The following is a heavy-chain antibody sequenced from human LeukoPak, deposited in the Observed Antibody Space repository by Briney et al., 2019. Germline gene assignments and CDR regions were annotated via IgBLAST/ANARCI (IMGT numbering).Heavy chain of an antibody. CDR3: AKGGDVRSPFDY. D-gene: IGHD2-21*01. Sequence: GGSLRLSCAPSGFTFSGYGMHWVRQAPGKGLEWVTFIRYDGSNRYYADSVKGRFTISRDNSKNTLYLQMNSLRAEDTAVYYCAKGGDVRSPFDYWGQGTLVTVSS. J-gene: IGHJ4*02. CDR1: GFTFSGYG. CDR2: IRYDGSNR. V-gene: IGHV3-30*02.